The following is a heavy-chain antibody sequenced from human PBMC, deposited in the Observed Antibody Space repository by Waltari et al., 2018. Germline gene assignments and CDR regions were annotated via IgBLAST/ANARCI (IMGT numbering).Heavy chain of an antibody. Sequence: QLQLQESGPGLVKPSETLSLTCTVSGGSISSSSYYWGWIRQPPGKGLEWIGSIYYSGSTYYTPARKMRVTISVDTSKNQFSLKLSAVTAADTAVYYCARLSYDQGPAAEEGYWGQGTLVTVSS. CDR2: IYYSGST. D-gene: IGHD2-2*01. CDR1: GGSISSSSYY. J-gene: IGHJ4*02. CDR3: ARLSYDQGPAAEEGY. V-gene: IGHV4-39*01.